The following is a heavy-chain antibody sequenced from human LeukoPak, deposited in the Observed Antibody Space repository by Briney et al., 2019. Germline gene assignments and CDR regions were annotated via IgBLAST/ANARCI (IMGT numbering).Heavy chain of an antibody. Sequence: GGSLRLSCAASGFTLSNYWMSWVRQAPGKGLEWVANIKQDGSEKYYVDSVKGRFTISRDNAKNSLYLQMNSLRAEDTAVYYCARYYDSSGYPPESVDYWGQGTLVTVSS. J-gene: IGHJ4*02. CDR2: IKQDGSEK. CDR1: GFTLSNYW. V-gene: IGHV3-7*01. D-gene: IGHD3-22*01. CDR3: ARYYDSSGYPPESVDY.